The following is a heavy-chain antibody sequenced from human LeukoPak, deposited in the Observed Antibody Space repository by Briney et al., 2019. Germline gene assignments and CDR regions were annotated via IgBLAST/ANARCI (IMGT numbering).Heavy chain of an antibody. J-gene: IGHJ4*02. CDR2: ISSNGGST. CDR3: ARDEGRNSRFDY. CDR1: GFTFSSYA. Sequence: GGSLRLSCAASGFTFSSYAMHWVLQAPGKGLEYVSAISSNGGSTYYANSVKGRFTISRDNSKNTLYLQMGSLRAEDMAVYYCARDEGRNSRFDYWGQGTLVTVSS. D-gene: IGHD1-14*01. V-gene: IGHV3-64*01.